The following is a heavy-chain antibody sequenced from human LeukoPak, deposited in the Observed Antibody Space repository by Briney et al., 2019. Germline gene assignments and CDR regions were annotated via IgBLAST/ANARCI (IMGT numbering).Heavy chain of an antibody. CDR1: GFTFSTYG. CDR3: ARAGYNSGWYEC. Sequence: GTSLRLSCAASGFTFSTYGMHWVRRAPGKGLECVAGIWEDGSNIYYADSVKGRFIISRDNSKNTLYLQMNSLRAEDTAVYYCARAGYNSGWYECWGQGTLVTVSS. D-gene: IGHD6-19*01. V-gene: IGHV3-33*01. J-gene: IGHJ5*01. CDR2: IWEDGSNI.